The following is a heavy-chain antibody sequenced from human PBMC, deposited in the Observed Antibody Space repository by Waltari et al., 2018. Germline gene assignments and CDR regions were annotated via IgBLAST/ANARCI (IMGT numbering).Heavy chain of an antibody. CDR1: GGSFSGYY. J-gene: IGHJ5*02. CDR2: INHSGST. D-gene: IGHD2-2*01. CDR3: ASPWGYCSSISYLYP. Sequence: QVQLQQWGAGLLKPSETLSLTCAVYGGSFSGYYWSWIRQPPGKGLEWIGEINHSGSTNYNPSLKSRVTISVDTSKNQFSLKLSSVTAADTAVYYCASPWGYCSSISYLYPWGQGTLVTVSS. V-gene: IGHV4-34*01.